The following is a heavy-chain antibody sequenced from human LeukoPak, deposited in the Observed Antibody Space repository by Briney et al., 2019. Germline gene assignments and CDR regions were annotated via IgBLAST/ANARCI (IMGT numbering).Heavy chain of an antibody. J-gene: IGHJ6*03. Sequence: GGSLRLSCAASGFTFSSYNMNWVRQAPGKGLERVSSTTSSSSYIYYADSVKGRFTISRDNAKNSLYLQMNSLRAEDTAVYYCARDSVVPAARTRGGFDYYYMDVWGKGTTVTISS. CDR1: GFTFSSYN. CDR3: ARDSVVPAARTRGGFDYYYMDV. D-gene: IGHD2-2*01. CDR2: TTSSSSYI. V-gene: IGHV3-21*06.